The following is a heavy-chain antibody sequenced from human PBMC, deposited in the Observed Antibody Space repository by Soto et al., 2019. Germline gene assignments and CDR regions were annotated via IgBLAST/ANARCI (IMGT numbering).Heavy chain of an antibody. J-gene: IGHJ4*02. CDR1: GLTFSSHG. D-gene: IGHD6-19*01. CDR2: IWFDGSTI. V-gene: IGHV3-33*01. CDR3: AREGWLALDY. Sequence: PGGSLRLSCAVSGLTFSSHGMHWVRQAPGKGLEWVALIWFDGSTIYYADSVKGRFTISRDNAKNSLYPQMNSLRAEDTAVYYCAREGWLALDYWGQGTLVTVSS.